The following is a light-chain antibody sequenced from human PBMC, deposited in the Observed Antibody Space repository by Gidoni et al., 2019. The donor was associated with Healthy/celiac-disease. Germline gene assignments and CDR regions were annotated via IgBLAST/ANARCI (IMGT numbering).Light chain of an antibody. V-gene: IGLV1-40*01. Sequence: QSVLTQPPSVSGAPGQRVTISCTGSSSNIGAGYDVHWYQQFPGTAPKLLIYSNSNRPSGVPDRFSGSKSGTSASLAITGLQAEDEADYYCQSYDSRLSGWVFGGGTKLTV. J-gene: IGLJ3*02. CDR3: QSYDSRLSGWV. CDR1: SSNIGAGYD. CDR2: SNS.